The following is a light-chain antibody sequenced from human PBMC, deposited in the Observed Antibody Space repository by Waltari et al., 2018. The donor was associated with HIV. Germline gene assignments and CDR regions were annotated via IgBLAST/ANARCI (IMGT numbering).Light chain of an antibody. Sequence: EIVMTQSRATLSVSPGERATLSGRASQSSSSNLAWYQHKPGQETRLLIYGSSTRASGVPARFSGSGSGTEFTLTISSLQSEDFVVYYCQQYHYWPPRFTFGPGTKVDFK. J-gene: IGKJ3*01. V-gene: IGKV3-15*01. CDR2: GSS. CDR1: QSSSSN. CDR3: QQYHYWPPRFT.